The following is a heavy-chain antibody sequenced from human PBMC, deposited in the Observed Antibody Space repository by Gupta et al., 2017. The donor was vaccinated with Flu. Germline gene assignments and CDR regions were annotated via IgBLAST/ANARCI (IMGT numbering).Heavy chain of an antibody. Sequence: QVQLQESGPGLVKPSETLSLTCAVSGYSIGTVYFWGWIRQPPGKGLEWIGSIYHSRGTYSNPSLKSRVTISVDTSKNQFSLNLSSVTAADTAVYYCAREGTGRGEGWFDPWGQGTLVTVSS. J-gene: IGHJ5*02. D-gene: IGHD3-10*01. CDR3: AREGTGRGEGWFDP. V-gene: IGHV4-38-2*02. CDR2: IYHSRGT. CDR1: GYSIGTVYF.